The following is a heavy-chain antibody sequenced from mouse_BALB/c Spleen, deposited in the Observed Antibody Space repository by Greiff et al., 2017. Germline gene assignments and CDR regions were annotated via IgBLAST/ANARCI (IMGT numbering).Heavy chain of an antibody. D-gene: IGHD2-1*01. V-gene: IGHV1S26*01. Sequence: QVQLQQPGAELVRPGASVKLSCKASGYSFTSYWMNWVKQRPGQGLEWIGYINPSSGYTNYNQKFKDKATLTADKSSSTAYMQLSSLTSEDSAVYYCAPFYPPWFAYWGQGTLVTVSA. J-gene: IGHJ3*01. CDR2: INPSSGYT. CDR1: GYSFTSYW. CDR3: APFYPPWFAY.